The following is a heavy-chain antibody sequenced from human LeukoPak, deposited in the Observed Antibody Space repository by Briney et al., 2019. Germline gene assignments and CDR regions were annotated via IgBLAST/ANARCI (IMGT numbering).Heavy chain of an antibody. CDR3: ARYVVYGSGKYYFDY. V-gene: IGHV4-39*01. J-gene: IGHJ4*02. CDR2: INYSGST. CDR1: GGSVSSTTYY. D-gene: IGHD3-10*01. Sequence: SETLSLTCTVSGGSVSSTTYYWSWIRQPPGKGLEWIASINYSGSTYYNPSLKSRVSISVDTSENQFSLKLSSVTAADTAVYYCARYVVYGSGKYYFDYWGQGTLVTVSS.